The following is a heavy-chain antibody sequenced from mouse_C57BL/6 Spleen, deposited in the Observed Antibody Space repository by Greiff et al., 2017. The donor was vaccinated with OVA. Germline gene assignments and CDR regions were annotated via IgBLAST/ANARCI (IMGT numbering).Heavy chain of an antibody. J-gene: IGHJ2*01. V-gene: IGHV5-4*01. CDR3: ARTQLTGTRFFDY. D-gene: IGHD4-1*01. Sequence: EVQLVESGGGLVKPGGSLKLSCAASGFTFSSYAMSWVRQTPEKRLEWVATISDGGSYTYYPDNVKGRFTISRDNAKNNPYLQMSHLKSEDTAMYYCARTQLTGTRFFDYWGQGTTLTVSS. CDR2: ISDGGSYT. CDR1: GFTFSSYA.